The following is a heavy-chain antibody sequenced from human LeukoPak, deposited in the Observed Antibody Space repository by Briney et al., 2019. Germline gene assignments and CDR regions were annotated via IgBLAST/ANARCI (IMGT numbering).Heavy chain of an antibody. J-gene: IGHJ6*03. Sequence: SETLSLTCTVSGGSISSYYWSWFRQPPGKGLEWIGYIYYSGSTNYNPSLKSRVTISVDTSKNQFSLKLSSVTAADTAVYYCARDTVTTYYYYMDVWGKGTTVTVSS. CDR1: GGSISSYY. CDR2: IYYSGST. D-gene: IGHD4-11*01. CDR3: ARDTVTTYYYYMDV. V-gene: IGHV4-59*01.